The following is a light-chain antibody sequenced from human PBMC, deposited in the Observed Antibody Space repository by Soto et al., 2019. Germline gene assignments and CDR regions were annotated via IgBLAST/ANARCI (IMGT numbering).Light chain of an antibody. CDR2: ATS. J-gene: IGKJ5*01. CDR1: QSIGTG. Sequence: DIQMTQSPSSLSAVVGDRVTITCRASQSIGTGLNWFQHKPGRALKLLIYATSNLENGVPPRFSGGGSGIDFTLTITSLQPEDFATYYCQQSNRAPITFGQGTRLDMK. CDR3: QQSNRAPIT. V-gene: IGKV1-39*01.